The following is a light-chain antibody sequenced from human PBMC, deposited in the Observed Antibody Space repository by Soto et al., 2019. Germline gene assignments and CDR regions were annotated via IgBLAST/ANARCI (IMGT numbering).Light chain of an antibody. CDR1: QSLLHSNGYNY. CDR2: LGS. V-gene: IGKV2-28*01. Sequence: EIVMTQSPLSLPVTPGEPASISCRSSQSLLHSNGYNYLDWYLQKPGQSPQLLIYLGSNRASRVHDRFSGSGSGTDFTLKIRRVEAEDVGLYYCMQAIQTLITFGQGTRLAIK. J-gene: IGKJ5*01. CDR3: MQAIQTLIT.